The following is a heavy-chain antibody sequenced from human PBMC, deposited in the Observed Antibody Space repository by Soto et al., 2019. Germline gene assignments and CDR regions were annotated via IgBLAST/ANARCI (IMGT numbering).Heavy chain of an antibody. D-gene: IGHD3-22*01. CDR1: GYSFTSNY. CDR3: ARDPGHYYESSGSYSPLWFSFDH. V-gene: IGHV1-46*01. CDR2: INPNSGTT. J-gene: IGHJ4*02. Sequence: ASVKVSCKASGYSFTSNYMHWVRQAPGQGLEWMGIINPNSGTTRYPQKFQGRVTLTRDTSTRTLYLELSSLRSDDTAVYYCARDPGHYYESSGSYSPLWFSFDHWGQGTLVTVSS.